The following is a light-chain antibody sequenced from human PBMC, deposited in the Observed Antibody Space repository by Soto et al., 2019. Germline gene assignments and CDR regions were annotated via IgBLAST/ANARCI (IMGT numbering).Light chain of an antibody. CDR3: QEYSKWPSRT. CDR2: GAS. V-gene: IGKV3-15*01. Sequence: EIVMTQSPATLAVSPGERAALSCRASQSVRINVAWYQQKNGQAPRLLVYGASTRASGIPDSFSGSGSGTEFTLTISSLQSEDFAVYYCQEYSKWPSRTFGPGTKVEIK. CDR1: QSVRIN. J-gene: IGKJ1*01.